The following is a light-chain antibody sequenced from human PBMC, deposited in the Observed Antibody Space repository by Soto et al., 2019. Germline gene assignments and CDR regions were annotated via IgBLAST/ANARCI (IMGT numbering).Light chain of an antibody. J-gene: IGLJ2*01. Sequence: QSVLTQPASVSGSPGQSITISCTGTSSDVGGYNYVSWYQQHPGKAPKVMIYDVSNRPPGVSHRFSGSKSGNTASRTISGLQVEDEADYYCSSYTSSSTRVVFGGGTKLTVL. CDR3: SSYTSSSTRVV. CDR1: SSDVGGYNY. CDR2: DVS. V-gene: IGLV2-14*03.